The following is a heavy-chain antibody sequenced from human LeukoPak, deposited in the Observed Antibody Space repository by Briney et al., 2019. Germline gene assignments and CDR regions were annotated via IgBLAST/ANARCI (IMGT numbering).Heavy chain of an antibody. CDR3: ARVTYNGYQHFDY. J-gene: IGHJ4*02. Sequence: SETLSLTCTVSGGSISAYYWSWIRQSPGKGLEWFGYIYNSGSNYNPSLKRRVTISLDTSKNQFSLRLTSVTAADTAVYYCARVTYNGYQHFDYWGQGKLVTVS. CDR1: GGSISAYY. D-gene: IGHD3-10*01. V-gene: IGHV4-59*12. CDR2: IYNSGS.